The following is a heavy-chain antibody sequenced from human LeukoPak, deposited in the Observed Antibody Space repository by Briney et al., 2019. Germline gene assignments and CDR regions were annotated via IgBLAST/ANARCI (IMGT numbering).Heavy chain of an antibody. CDR1: GGSISSSNW. CDR3: ARGGKLPDY. J-gene: IGHJ4*02. D-gene: IGHD1-26*01. Sequence: SETLSLTCAVSGGSISSSNWWSWVRQPPGKGLEWIGEINHSGSTNYNPSLKSRVTISVDTSKNQFSLKLSSVTAADTAVYYCARGGKLPDYWGQGTLVTVSS. CDR2: INHSGST. V-gene: IGHV4-4*02.